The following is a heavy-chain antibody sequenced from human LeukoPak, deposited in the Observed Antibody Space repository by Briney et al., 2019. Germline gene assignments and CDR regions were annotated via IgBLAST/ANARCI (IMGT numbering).Heavy chain of an antibody. CDR1: GFTFDGYG. D-gene: IGHD3-22*01. J-gene: IGHJ4*02. CDR2: INWNGGST. V-gene: IGHV3-20*04. CDR3: ARAYLDSSGYFDY. Sequence: GGSLRLSCAASGFTFDGYGMSSVRQAPGKGVEWVSGINWNGGSTDYAESVKGGFTISIDNAKNSLFLQLNSLRAEDTALYYCARAYLDSSGYFDYWGQGTLVTVSS.